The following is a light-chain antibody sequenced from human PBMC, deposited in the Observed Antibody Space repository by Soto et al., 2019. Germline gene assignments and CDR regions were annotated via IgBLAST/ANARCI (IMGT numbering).Light chain of an antibody. J-gene: IGKJ3*01. CDR1: QRITGY. Sequence: DIQMTQSPSSLSASVGDRVTITCRASQRITGYLNWYQHKPGKAPKLLIYAASNLQSGAPSRFSGSGSGTEFTLTITSLQLEDFATYYCQQSYSTPFTFGPGTKVD. CDR2: AAS. V-gene: IGKV1-39*01. CDR3: QQSYSTPFT.